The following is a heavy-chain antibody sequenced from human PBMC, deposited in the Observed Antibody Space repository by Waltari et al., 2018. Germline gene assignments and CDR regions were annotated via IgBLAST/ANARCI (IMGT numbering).Heavy chain of an antibody. CDR1: GGTFSSYA. J-gene: IGHJ6*02. CDR2: ITPIFGTA. CDR3: ARPYVYDMNYYYGMDV. V-gene: IGHV1-69*01. D-gene: IGHD3-9*01. Sequence: QVQLVQSGAEVKKPGSSVKVSCKASGGTFSSYAISWVRQAPGQGLEWMGGITPIFGTANYAQKSQGGVTITADESTSPADMELSSLRSEDTAVYYCARPYVYDMNYYYGMDVWGQGTTVTVSS.